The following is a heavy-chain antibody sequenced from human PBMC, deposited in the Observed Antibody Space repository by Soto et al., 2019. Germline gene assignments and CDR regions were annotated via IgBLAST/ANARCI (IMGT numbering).Heavy chain of an antibody. CDR1: GFTFSDHY. J-gene: IGHJ4*02. D-gene: IGHD1-1*01. CDR2: SRNKVKSYTT. Sequence: GGSLRLSCEASGFTFSDHYMDWVRQAPGKGLEWVGRSRNKVKSYTTEYAASVKGRFTVSRDDSKNSLYLQMNSLKTEDTAVYYRVRVMERGYFDYWGQGSLVTVSS. CDR3: VRVMERGYFDY. V-gene: IGHV3-72*01.